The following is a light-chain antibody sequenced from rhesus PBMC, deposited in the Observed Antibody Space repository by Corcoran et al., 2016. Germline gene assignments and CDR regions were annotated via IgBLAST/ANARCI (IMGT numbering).Light chain of an antibody. CDR1: QGISSW. J-gene: IGKJ2*01. Sequence: DIQMTQSPSSLSASVGDRGTITCRASQGISSWLAWDQQKPGKAPKLLLYKASLLQSGVPSRFSGSGSGTDFTLPFRSLQPEDFATSYCHQYTRAPCSFGQGTKVEIK. CDR3: HQYTRAPCS. CDR2: KAS. V-gene: IGKV1-21*01.